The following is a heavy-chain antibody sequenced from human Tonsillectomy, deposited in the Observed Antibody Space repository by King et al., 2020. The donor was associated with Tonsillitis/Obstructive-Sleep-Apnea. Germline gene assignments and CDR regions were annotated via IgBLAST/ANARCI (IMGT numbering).Heavy chain of an antibody. CDR1: GGSVSSGHYF. CDR3: VRSHGAY. Sequence: QLQESGPGLVKPSETLSLTCIVSGGSVSSGHYFWNWVRQPPGRGLEWIGCISYSGSTSYSPSLESRVTISVDTSKNHFARNVTSVTAADAAGYYCVRSHGAYWGQGILVTVSS. D-gene: IGHD3-16*01. J-gene: IGHJ4*02. V-gene: IGHV4-61*03. CDR2: ISYSGST.